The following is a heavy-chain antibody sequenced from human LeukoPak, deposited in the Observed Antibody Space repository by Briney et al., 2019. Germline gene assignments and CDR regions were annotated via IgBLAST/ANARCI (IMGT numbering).Heavy chain of an antibody. J-gene: IGHJ3*02. Sequence: PSETLSLTCTVSGGSISSGGYYWSWIRQPPGKGLEWIGYIYHSGSTYYNPSLKSRVTISVDRSKNQFSLKLSSVTAADTAVYYCARGSFAENAFDIWGQGTMVTVSS. CDR3: ARGSFAENAFDI. V-gene: IGHV4-30-2*01. D-gene: IGHD2-15*01. CDR1: GGSISSGGYY. CDR2: IYHSGST.